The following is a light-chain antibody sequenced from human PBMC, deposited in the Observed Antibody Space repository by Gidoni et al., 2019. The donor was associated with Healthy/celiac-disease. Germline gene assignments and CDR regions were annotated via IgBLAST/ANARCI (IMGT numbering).Light chain of an antibody. J-gene: IGKJ1*01. CDR3: QQYGSSPPGT. Sequence: EIVLPQSPGTLSLSPGERATLSCRASQSVSSSYLAWYQQKPGQAPRLLIYGASSRATGIPDRFSGSGSGPDFTLTISRLEPEDFAVYYCQQYGSSPPGTFGQGTKVEIK. CDR1: QSVSSSY. CDR2: GAS. V-gene: IGKV3-20*01.